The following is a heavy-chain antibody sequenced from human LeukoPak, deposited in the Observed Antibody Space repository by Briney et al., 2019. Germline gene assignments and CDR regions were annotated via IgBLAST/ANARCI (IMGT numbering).Heavy chain of an antibody. D-gene: IGHD2-2*01. CDR1: GFTFSSYS. CDR3: ARDQKDCSSTSCYWGPYYYYYMDV. J-gene: IGHJ6*03. Sequence: PGGSLRLSCAASGFTFSSYSMNWVRQAPGKGLEWVAVISYDGSNKYYADSVKGRFTISRDNSKNTLYLQMNSLRAEDTAVYYCARDQKDCSSTSCYWGPYYYYYMDVWGKGTTVTVSS. CDR2: ISYDGSNK. V-gene: IGHV3-30*03.